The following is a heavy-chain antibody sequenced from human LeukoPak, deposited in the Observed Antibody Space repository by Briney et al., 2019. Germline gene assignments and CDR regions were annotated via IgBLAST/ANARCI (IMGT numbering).Heavy chain of an antibody. CDR3: AKVGGYYDSSGSFDY. V-gene: IGHV3-9*01. J-gene: IGHJ4*02. CDR2: ISWNSGSI. Sequence: GGSLRLSCAASGFTFSSYAMSWVRQAPGKGLEWVSGISWNSGSIGYADSVKGRFTISRDNAKNSLYLQMNSLRAEDTALYYCAKVGGYYDSSGSFDYWGQGTLVTVSS. CDR1: GFTFSSYA. D-gene: IGHD3-22*01.